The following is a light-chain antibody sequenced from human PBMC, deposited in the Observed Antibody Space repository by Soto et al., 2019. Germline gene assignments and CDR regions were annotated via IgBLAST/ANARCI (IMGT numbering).Light chain of an antibody. CDR3: ETWDSYPVV. V-gene: IGLV4-60*03. Sequence: QLVLTQSSSASASLGSSVTLTCTLSSGLSSYIITWHQQQPGKAPRYLMQLEGSGIYNKGSGVPDRFSGSSSGTDRYLTISSLQSEDEADYYCETWDSYPVVFGGGTKLTVL. CDR2: LEGSGIY. J-gene: IGLJ2*01. CDR1: SGLSSYI.